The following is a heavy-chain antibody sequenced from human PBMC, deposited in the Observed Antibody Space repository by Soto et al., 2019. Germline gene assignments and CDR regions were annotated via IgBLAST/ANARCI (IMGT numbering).Heavy chain of an antibody. CDR2: IYYSGST. V-gene: IGHV4-31*03. J-gene: IGHJ4*02. Sequence: QVQLQESGPGLVKPSQTLSLTCTVSGGSISSGGYYWSWIRQHPGKGLEWIGYIYYSGSTYYNPSLKSRITISVDTSKNHFSLKLSSVTAADTAVYYCARMRTSIAARPPYFDYWGQGTLVTVSS. CDR1: GGSISSGGYY. D-gene: IGHD6-6*01. CDR3: ARMRTSIAARPPYFDY.